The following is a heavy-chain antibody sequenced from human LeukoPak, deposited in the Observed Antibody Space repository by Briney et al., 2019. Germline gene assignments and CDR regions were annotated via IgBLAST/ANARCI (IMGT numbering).Heavy chain of an antibody. CDR1: GFTLRNYW. CDR2: IKQYGSEK. J-gene: IGHJ4*02. V-gene: IGHV3-7*03. CDR3: ARQGSTWWDPFDF. D-gene: IGHD1-26*01. Sequence: HAGGSLRLSCAASGFTLRNYWMSWVRQAPGKGLEWVANIKQYGSEKYYVDSVKGRFTISRDNAYNSLHLQMSSLRADDTAVYYCARQGSTWWDPFDFWGQGTLVTVSS.